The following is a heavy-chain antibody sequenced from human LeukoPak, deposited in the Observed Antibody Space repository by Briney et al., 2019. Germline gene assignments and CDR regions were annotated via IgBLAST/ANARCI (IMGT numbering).Heavy chain of an antibody. J-gene: IGHJ4*02. Sequence: GSLRLSCAASGFTFSSYGMHWVRQAPGKGLEWVAVISYDGSNKYYADSVKGRFTISRDNSKNTLYLQMNSLRAEDTAVYYCAKDFRGLAYWGQGTLVTVSP. V-gene: IGHV3-30*18. CDR1: GFTFSSYG. CDR2: ISYDGSNK. CDR3: AKDFRGLAY. D-gene: IGHD5-12*01.